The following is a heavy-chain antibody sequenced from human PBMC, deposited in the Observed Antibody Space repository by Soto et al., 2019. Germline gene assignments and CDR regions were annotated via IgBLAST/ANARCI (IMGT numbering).Heavy chain of an antibody. CDR3: ARDIAMVTDYYSSTAL. Sequence: GGSLRLCCAAAGFSFSSYAMHWVRQAPGKGLEWVAVISYDGSNKYYADSVKGRFTISRDNSKNTLYLQMNSLRAEDTAVYYCARDIAMVTDYYSSTALLPHATPVTV. V-gene: IGHV3-30-3*01. CDR2: ISYDGSNK. J-gene: IGHJ6*02. CDR1: GFSFSSYA. D-gene: IGHD5-18*01.